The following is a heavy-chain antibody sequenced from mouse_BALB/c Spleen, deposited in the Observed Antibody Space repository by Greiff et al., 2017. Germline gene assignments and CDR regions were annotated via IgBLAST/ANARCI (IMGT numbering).Heavy chain of an antibody. V-gene: IGHV1-5*01. D-gene: IGHD2-14*01. CDR3: TRYYRYSYYFDY. CDR1: GYTFTSYW. J-gene: IGHJ2*01. Sequence: EVQLQQSGTVLARPGASVKMSCKASGYTFTSYWMHWVKQRPGQGLEWIGAIYPGNSDTSYNQKFKGKAKLTAVTSTSTAYMELSSLTNEDSAVYYCTRYYRYSYYFDYWGQGTTLTVSS. CDR2: IYPGNSDT.